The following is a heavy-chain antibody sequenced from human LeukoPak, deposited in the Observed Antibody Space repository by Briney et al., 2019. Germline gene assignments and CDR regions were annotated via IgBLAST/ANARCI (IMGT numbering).Heavy chain of an antibody. Sequence: GGSLRLSCVASGFIFSESWMTWVRQAPGKGLEWVATIKEDGSQKYYVDSVKGRFTTSRDNAKNSLYLQMNSLRAEDTAVYYCARANYDFFYFDYWGQGTLVTVSS. D-gene: IGHD3-3*01. V-gene: IGHV3-7*04. J-gene: IGHJ4*02. CDR1: GFIFSESW. CDR3: ARANYDFFYFDY. CDR2: IKEDGSQK.